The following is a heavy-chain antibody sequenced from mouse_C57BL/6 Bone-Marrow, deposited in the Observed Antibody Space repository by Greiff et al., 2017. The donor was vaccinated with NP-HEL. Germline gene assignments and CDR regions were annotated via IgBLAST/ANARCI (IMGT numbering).Heavy chain of an antibody. V-gene: IGHV1-7*01. CDR2: INPSSGYT. CDR1: GYTFTSYW. J-gene: IGHJ1*03. D-gene: IGHD2-2*01. CDR3: ARWLPHHWYFDV. Sequence: QVQLKQSGAELAKPGASVKLSCKASGYTFTSYWMHWVKQRPGQGLEWIGFINPSSGYTKYNQKFKDKATLTADKSSSTAYMQLSSLTYEDSAVYYCARWLPHHWYFDVWGTGTTVTVSS.